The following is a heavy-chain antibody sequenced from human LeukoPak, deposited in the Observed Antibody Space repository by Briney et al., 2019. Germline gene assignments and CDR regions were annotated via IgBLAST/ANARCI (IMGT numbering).Heavy chain of an antibody. CDR2: ISVRSNYR. CDR1: GYTFSDFS. D-gene: IGHD3-22*01. V-gene: IGHV3-21*01. CDR3: VRLRRNNDRSGYYYYYDY. J-gene: IGHJ4*02. Sequence: GGSLRLSCAASGYTFSDFSVNWVRHAPGKGLEWVSSISVRSNYRYYADSVRGRFTISRDDARDSLFLQMNRLRAEDTAVYFCVRLRRNNDRSGYYYYYDYWGQGTLVTVSS.